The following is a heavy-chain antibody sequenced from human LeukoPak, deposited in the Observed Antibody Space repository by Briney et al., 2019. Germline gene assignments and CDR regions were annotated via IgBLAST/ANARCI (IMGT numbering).Heavy chain of an antibody. Sequence: GRSLRLSCAASGFTFSRYSMNWVRQAPGKGLEWVSSISSSSSYIYYAASLKGRFTISTNNAKNLLYLQTNCLTPEDTAVYYCARVLSGAVGGNDYWGQGTLVTVSS. CDR3: ARVLSGAVGGNDY. CDR2: ISSSSSYI. D-gene: IGHD1-26*01. CDR1: GFTFSRYS. J-gene: IGHJ4*02. V-gene: IGHV3-21*01.